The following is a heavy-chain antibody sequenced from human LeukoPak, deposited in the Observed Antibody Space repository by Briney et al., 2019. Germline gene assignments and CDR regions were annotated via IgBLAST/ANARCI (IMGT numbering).Heavy chain of an antibody. CDR2: INPNSGDT. D-gene: IGHD6-13*01. J-gene: IGHJ3*02. V-gene: IGHV1-2*02. CDR3: ARDGVYSRDFDAFDI. CDR1: GYTFTAAF. Sequence: GASVKVSCQASGYTFTAAFLHWVRQAPGQGLEWMGWINPNSGDTTYAQKFQGSVTMTRDTSSSTAYMELTGLRSDDTAVYYCARDGVYSRDFDAFDIWGQRRMLTVSS.